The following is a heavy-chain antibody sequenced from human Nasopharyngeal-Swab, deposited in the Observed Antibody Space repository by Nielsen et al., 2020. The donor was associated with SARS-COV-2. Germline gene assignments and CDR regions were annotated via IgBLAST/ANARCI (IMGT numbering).Heavy chain of an antibody. CDR3: TLELGAFDI. D-gene: IGHD1-7*01. CDR2: IKSKTDGGTT. V-gene: IGHV3-15*01. J-gene: IGHJ3*02. Sequence: GGSLRLSCTASGFTFSIYEMNWVRQAPGKGLEWVGRIKSKTDGGTTDYAAPVKGRFAISRDDSKNTLYLQMNSLKTEDTAVYYCTLELGAFDIWGQGTMVTVSS. CDR1: GFTFSIYE.